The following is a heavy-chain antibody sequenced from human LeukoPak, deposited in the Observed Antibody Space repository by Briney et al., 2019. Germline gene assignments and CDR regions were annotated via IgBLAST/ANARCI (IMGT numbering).Heavy chain of an antibody. CDR3: AKDISSYYDSSGYSYFDY. Sequence: GGSLRLSCAASGFTLDDYAMHWVRQAPGKGLEWDSGISWNSGSIGYADSVKGRFTISRDNAKNSLYLQMNSLRAEDTALYYCAKDISSYYDSSGYSYFDYWGEVTLVTVSS. CDR2: ISWNSGSI. J-gene: IGHJ4*02. CDR1: GFTLDDYA. D-gene: IGHD3-22*01. V-gene: IGHV3-9*01.